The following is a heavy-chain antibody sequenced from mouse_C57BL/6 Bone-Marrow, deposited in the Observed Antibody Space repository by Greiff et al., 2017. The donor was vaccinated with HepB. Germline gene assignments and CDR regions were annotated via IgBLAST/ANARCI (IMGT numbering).Heavy chain of an antibody. CDR2: ISYDGSN. J-gene: IGHJ1*03. D-gene: IGHD2-3*01. V-gene: IGHV3-6*01. Sequence: EVQRVESGPGLVKPSQSLSLTCSVTGYSITSGYYWNWIRQFPGNKLEWMGYISYDGSNNYNPSLKNRISITRDTSKNQFFLKLNSVTTEDTATYYCARGRGDGYLWYFDVWGTGTTVTVSS. CDR1: GYSITSGYY. CDR3: ARGRGDGYLWYFDV.